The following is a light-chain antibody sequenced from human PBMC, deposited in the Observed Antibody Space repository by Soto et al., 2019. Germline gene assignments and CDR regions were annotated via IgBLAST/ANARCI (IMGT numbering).Light chain of an antibody. Sequence: IGLTQYTGTLSLSQGERATLSCMASRSVNTNFLAWYQQKPGLAPTLLFYATSTRATGIPDRFSGSGSGTDFTLTISRLEPEDFAVYYCQHYDRSAWTFGPGTKVDI. V-gene: IGKV3-20*01. CDR1: RSVNTNF. CDR3: QHYDRSAWT. CDR2: ATS. J-gene: IGKJ1*01.